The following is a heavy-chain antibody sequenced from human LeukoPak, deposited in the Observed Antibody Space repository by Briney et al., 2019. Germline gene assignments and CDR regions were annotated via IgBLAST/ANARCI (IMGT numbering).Heavy chain of an antibody. J-gene: IGHJ4*02. CDR1: ILLLYVYY. CDR3: ARDGRNYYGSGTYYRGAYFFDF. Sequence: PGGSLSLFCTPSILLLYVYYVICIRRAPGKGLEWVSYISSSSSYTNYADSVKGRFTVSRDNAKKSLFLQMNSLRAEDTAVYYCARDGRNYYGSGTYYRGAYFFDFWGQGTLVTVSS. V-gene: IGHV3-11*05. CDR2: ISSSSSYT. D-gene: IGHD3-10*01.